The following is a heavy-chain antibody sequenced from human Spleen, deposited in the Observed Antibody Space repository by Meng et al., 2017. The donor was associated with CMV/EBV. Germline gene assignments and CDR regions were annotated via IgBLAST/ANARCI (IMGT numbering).Heavy chain of an antibody. J-gene: IGHJ3*02. D-gene: IGHD2-2*01. V-gene: IGHV3-15*07. CDR3: ATGRLYCGGTSCYGGSFDM. Sequence: GESLKISCAASGFTFSSYGMHWVRQAPGKGLEWVGLIRSKSDGGTTESAAPVKRRFIISRDDSRNTVYLQMNRLKVEDTAMYYCATGRLYCGGTSCYGGSFDMWGQGTMVTVSS. CDR2: IRSKSDGGTT. CDR1: GFTFSSYG.